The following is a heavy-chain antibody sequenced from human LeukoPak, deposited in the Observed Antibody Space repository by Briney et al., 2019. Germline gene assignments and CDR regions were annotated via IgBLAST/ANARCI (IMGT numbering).Heavy chain of an antibody. J-gene: IGHJ6*03. CDR2: IYHSGST. D-gene: IGHD3-22*01. V-gene: IGHV4-4*02. Sequence: SETLSLTCAVSGGSISSSNWWSWVRQPPGKGLEWIGEIYHSGSTNYNPSLKSRVTISVDKSKNQFSLKLSSVTAADTAVYYCARAPSDSSGYSSYYYYMDVWGKGTTVTVSS. CDR3: ARAPSDSSGYSSYYYYMDV. CDR1: GGSISSSNW.